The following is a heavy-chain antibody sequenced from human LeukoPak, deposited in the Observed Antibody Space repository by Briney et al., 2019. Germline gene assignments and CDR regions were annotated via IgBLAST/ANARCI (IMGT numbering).Heavy chain of an antibody. V-gene: IGHV4-39*02. D-gene: IGHD4-17*01. CDR1: GGSISSGSYY. Sequence: PSETLSLTCTVSGGSISSGSYYWGWIRQPPGKGLEWIGSKYYSGSTYYNPSLKSRVTISVDTSKNQFSLKVSSVTAADTAIYYCARDPRRDFADFFFDYWGQGTLVTVSS. CDR3: ARDPRRDFADFFFDY. J-gene: IGHJ4*02. CDR2: KYYSGST.